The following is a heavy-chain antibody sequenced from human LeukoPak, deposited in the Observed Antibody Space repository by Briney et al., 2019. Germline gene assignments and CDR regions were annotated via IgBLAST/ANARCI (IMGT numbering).Heavy chain of an antibody. CDR1: GGTFSNYA. CDR3: LRQQALRGRHRAFDP. D-gene: IGHD6-13*01. CDR2: IIPMFGTA. V-gene: IGHV1-69*05. J-gene: IGHJ5*02. Sequence: GSSVKVSCKASGGTFSNYAISWVRQAPGQGLEWLGGIIPMFGTAKYAQKFQGRVTITTDESTTTAYMELISLRFEDTAVYYCLRQQALRGRHRAFDPWGQGTLVTVTS.